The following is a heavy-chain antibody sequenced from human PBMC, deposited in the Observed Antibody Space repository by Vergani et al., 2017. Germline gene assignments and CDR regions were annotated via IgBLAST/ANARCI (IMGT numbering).Heavy chain of an antibody. CDR2: ISSSSSYI. V-gene: IGHV3-21*01. CDR3: ARDSGGSSSYYYYGMDV. Sequence: EVQLVESGGGLVKPGGSLILSCAASGFTFSSYSMNWVRQAPGKGLEWVSSISSSSSYIYYADSVKGRFTISRDNAKNSLYLQMNSLRAEDTAVYYCARDSGGSSSYYYYGMDVWGQGTTVTVSS. J-gene: IGHJ6*02. CDR1: GFTFSSYS. D-gene: IGHD2-15*01.